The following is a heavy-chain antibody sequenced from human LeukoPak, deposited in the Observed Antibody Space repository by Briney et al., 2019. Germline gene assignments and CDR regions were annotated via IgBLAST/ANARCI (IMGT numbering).Heavy chain of an antibody. CDR3: ARGGYSGSYYRFS. CDR2: ISKEGDNA. J-gene: IGHJ4*02. Sequence: GGSLRLSCAASGFTFSDYWMHWVRQVPGKGLVWLSRISKEGDNAVYADSAKGRFTMSRDNAKKTVYLQLTTLRPEGTAVYYCARGGYSGSYYRFSWGQGTLVTVSS. D-gene: IGHD3-22*01. V-gene: IGHV3-74*01. CDR1: GFTFSDYW.